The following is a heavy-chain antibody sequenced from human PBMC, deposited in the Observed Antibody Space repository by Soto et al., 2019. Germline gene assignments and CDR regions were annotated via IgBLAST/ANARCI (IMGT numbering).Heavy chain of an antibody. J-gene: IGHJ3*02. CDR2: ISGSGGST. Sequence: GGSLRLSCAASGFIFSGYAMSWVRQAPGKGLEWVSGISGSGGSTNYADSVKGRFTISRDNSKNTLYLQMTSLRAEDTAVYYCAKGALTGTTADAFGMWGQGTMVTVSS. V-gene: IGHV3-23*01. CDR3: AKGALTGTTADAFGM. CDR1: GFIFSGYA. D-gene: IGHD1-7*01.